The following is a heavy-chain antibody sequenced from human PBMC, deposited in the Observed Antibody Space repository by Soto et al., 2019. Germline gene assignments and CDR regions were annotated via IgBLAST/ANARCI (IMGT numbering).Heavy chain of an antibody. CDR3: AKDRVESGLGEIDY. V-gene: IGHV3-30*18. Sequence: QVQLVESGGGVIQPGRSLRLSCAASGFAFRTSGMHWVRQAPGKGLQWVAIISYDGSREYYLDSVKGRFTISRDNPKNTLYLPRNSLRAEDTAVYYCAKDRVESGLGEIDYWGQGTLVSVSS. J-gene: IGHJ4*02. D-gene: IGHD3-16*01. CDR1: GFAFRTSG. CDR2: ISYDGSRE.